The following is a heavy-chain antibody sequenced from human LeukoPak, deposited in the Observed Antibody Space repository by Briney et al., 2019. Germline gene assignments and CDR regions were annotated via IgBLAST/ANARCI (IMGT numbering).Heavy chain of an antibody. J-gene: IGHJ3*02. CDR1: GGSISSGGYY. V-gene: IGHV4-30-2*01. D-gene: IGHD2-2*02. Sequence: SQTLSLTCTVSGGSISSGGYYWSWIRQPPGKGLEWIGYIYHSGSTYYNPSLKSRVTISVDRSKNQFSLRLRSVTAADTAVYYCARDRKGYCSSTSCYTGEFDIWGQGTMVTVSS. CDR3: ARDRKGYCSSTSCYTGEFDI. CDR2: IYHSGST.